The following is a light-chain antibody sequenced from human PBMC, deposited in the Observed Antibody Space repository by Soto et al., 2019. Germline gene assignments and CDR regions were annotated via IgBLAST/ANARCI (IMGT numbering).Light chain of an antibody. J-gene: IGKJ3*01. CDR1: QGISSY. CDR2: AAS. V-gene: IGKV1-9*01. CDR3: QQLNSYPVT. Sequence: DIQLTQSPSFLSASVGDRVTITCRASQGISSYLAWYQQKPGKALKLLIYAASTLQSGVPSRFSGSGSGTEFTLTISSLQPEDFATYYCQQLNSYPVTVGPGTKVDI.